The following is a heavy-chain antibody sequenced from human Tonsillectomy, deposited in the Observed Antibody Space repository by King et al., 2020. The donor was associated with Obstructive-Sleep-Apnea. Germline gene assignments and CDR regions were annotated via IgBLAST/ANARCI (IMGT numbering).Heavy chain of an antibody. CDR3: AKLVDDYGDYVNWYFDL. CDR1: GFTFRTQS. J-gene: IGHJ2*01. D-gene: IGHD4-17*01. CDR2: ISRDSSTI. V-gene: IGHV3-48*01. Sequence: VQLVESGGGLVQPGGSLRLSCVASGFTFRTQSMTWVRQAPGKGREWVSYISRDSSTIYYADSVKGRFTISRDNAKNSQYMQMSSLRAAETAVNYCAKLVDDYGDYVNWYFDLWGRGTLVTVSS.